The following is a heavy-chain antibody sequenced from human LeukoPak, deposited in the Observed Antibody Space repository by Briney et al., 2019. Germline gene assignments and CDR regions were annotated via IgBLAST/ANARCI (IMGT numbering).Heavy chain of an antibody. CDR2: IKQDGSEK. D-gene: IGHD3-16*01. CDR1: GFTVSSYG. CDR3: ARDSDVPFDY. J-gene: IGHJ4*02. Sequence: PGGSLRLACAASGFTVSSYGRNCVRQAPGKGLGWVANIKQDGSEKYYVDSVKGRFTISTDNAKTSLYLQMNSLSAEDTAVYYCARDSDVPFDYWGQGTLVTVSS. V-gene: IGHV3-7*01.